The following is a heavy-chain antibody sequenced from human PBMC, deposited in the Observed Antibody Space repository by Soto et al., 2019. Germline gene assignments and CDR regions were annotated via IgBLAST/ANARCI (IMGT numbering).Heavy chain of an antibody. Sequence: QVQLEQSGAEVRKPGSSVKVSCKASGGTFSSSAINWLRQAPGQGPEWMGGIIPTFGTSNYIPKLRGRVTITADTSTNKAYMEVSSLTSEDTAMYYCARSGTGGHKGFDIWGQGTMVTVSA. CDR3: ARSGTGGHKGFDI. D-gene: IGHD5-12*01. V-gene: IGHV1-69*06. CDR2: IIPTFGTS. CDR1: GGTFSSSA. J-gene: IGHJ3*02.